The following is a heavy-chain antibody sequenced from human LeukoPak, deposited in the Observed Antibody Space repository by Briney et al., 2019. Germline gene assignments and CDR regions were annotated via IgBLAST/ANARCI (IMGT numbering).Heavy chain of an antibody. CDR2: IYVGGNT. Sequence: SETLSLTCSLSGGSTSSYYWNWIRQPAGKGLEWIGRIYVGGNTNYNPSFKSRVTMSVDMSKNQFSLKLDSVTAADTAVYFCAGGDSSSWYRFFDYWGQGILVTVSS. CDR1: GGSTSSYY. J-gene: IGHJ4*02. D-gene: IGHD6-13*01. CDR3: AGGDSSSWYRFFDY. V-gene: IGHV4-4*07.